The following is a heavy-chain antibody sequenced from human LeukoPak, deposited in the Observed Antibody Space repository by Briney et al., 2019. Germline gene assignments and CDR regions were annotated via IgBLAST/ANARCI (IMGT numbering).Heavy chain of an antibody. J-gene: IGHJ3*02. CDR3: ARKDERYSGYEDAFDI. V-gene: IGHV3-48*03. D-gene: IGHD5-12*01. CDR2: ISSSGSTI. CDR1: GFTFSSYE. Sequence: GGSLRLSCAASGFTFSSYEMNWVRQAPGKGLEWVSYISSSGSTIYYADSVKGRFTISRDNAKNSLYLQMNSLRAEDTAVYYCARKDERYSGYEDAFDIWGQGTTVTVSS.